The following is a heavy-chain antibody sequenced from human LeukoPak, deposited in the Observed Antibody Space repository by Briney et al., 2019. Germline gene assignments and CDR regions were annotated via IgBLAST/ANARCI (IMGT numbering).Heavy chain of an antibody. D-gene: IGHD5-24*01. J-gene: IGHJ4*02. CDR1: GGSLSTYF. CDR2: VYYSGST. CDR3: ARAGPRRDGYNGDY. V-gene: IGHV4-59*01. Sequence: SETLSLTCTVSGGSLSTYFWSWIRQPPGKGLEWIGCVYYSGSTNYNPSLKSRVTTSVDTSKNQFSLKLTSVTAADTAVYYCARAGPRRDGYNGDYWGQGTLVTVSS.